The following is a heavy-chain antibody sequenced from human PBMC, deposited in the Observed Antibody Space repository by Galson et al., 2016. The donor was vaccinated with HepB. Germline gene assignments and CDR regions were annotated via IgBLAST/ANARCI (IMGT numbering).Heavy chain of an antibody. CDR1: GYPFINYY. J-gene: IGHJ6*02. CDR2: ISGYNGNT. CDR3: ARERSAFYYYYYGMDV. D-gene: IGHD3-3*02. Sequence: SVKVSCKASGYPFINYYIYWVRQAPGQGLEWMGWISGYNGNTEYAKKFQGRVTMTTDTSTSTVYMELRSLRSDDTAVYYCARERSAFYYYYYGMDVWGQGTAVTVSS. V-gene: IGHV1-18*04.